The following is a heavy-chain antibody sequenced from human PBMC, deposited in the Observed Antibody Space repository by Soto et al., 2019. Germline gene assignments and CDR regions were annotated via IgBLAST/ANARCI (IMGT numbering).Heavy chain of an antibody. CDR3: ARGPSGDKVDS. V-gene: IGHV4-30-4*01. CDR2: IYDGGRT. CDR1: GGSISTVDYW. J-gene: IGHJ4*02. Sequence: QVQLQESGPGLVKPSQTLSLTCTVSGGSISTVDYWWSWIRQSPDMGLEWIGHIYDGGRTYNNPSLESRVTMSVVTSKGLLSLTLSPVSAADTAVYYCARGPSGDKVDSWGQGTLVTVSS. D-gene: IGHD7-27*01.